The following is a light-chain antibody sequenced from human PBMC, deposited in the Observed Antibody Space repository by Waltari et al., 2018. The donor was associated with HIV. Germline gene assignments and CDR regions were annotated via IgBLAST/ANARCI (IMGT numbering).Light chain of an antibody. CDR1: SSDVGSYNL. Sequence: QSALTQPASVSGSPGQSITISCTGTSSDVGSYNLVSWYQQHPGKAPRLMIYEVSKRPSGVSNRCSGSESGNTASLTISGLQAEDEADYYCCSYAGSSTYVFGTGTKVTVL. CDR3: CSYAGSSTYV. J-gene: IGLJ1*01. CDR2: EVS. V-gene: IGLV2-23*02.